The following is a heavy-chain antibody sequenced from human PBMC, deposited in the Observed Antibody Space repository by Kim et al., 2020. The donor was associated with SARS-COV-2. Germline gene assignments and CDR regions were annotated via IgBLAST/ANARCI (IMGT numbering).Heavy chain of an antibody. Sequence: ASVKVSCKASGYTFTSYYMHWVRQAPGQGLEWMGIINPSGGSTSYAQKFQGRVTMTRDTSTSTVYMELSSLRSEDTAVYYCARDRNPYSGSGHGNYGMDVWGQGTTVTVSS. CDR1: GYTFTSYY. V-gene: IGHV1-46*01. J-gene: IGHJ6*02. CDR2: INPSGGST. D-gene: IGHD3-10*01. CDR3: ARDRNPYSGSGHGNYGMDV.